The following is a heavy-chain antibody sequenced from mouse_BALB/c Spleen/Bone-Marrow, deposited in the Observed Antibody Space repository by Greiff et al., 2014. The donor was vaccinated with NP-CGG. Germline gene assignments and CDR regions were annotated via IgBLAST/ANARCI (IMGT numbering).Heavy chain of an antibody. CDR1: GYTFTDYN. V-gene: IGHV1S29*02. J-gene: IGHJ2*01. CDR3: ARSRGTTATTYYFDY. CDR2: IYPHNGGN. D-gene: IGHD1-2*01. Sequence: VQLQQSGPELVKPGASVKISCKASGYTFTDYNMHWVKQSHGKSLEWIVYIYPHNGGNGYHQKFKNKATLTVDSSSSTAYMEPRSLTSEDSAVYYCARSRGTTATTYYFDYWGQGTTLTVSS.